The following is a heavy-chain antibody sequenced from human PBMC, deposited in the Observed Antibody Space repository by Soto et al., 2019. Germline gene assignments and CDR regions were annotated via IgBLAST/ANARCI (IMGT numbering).Heavy chain of an antibody. CDR1: GFTIRTFA. V-gene: IGHV3-30-3*01. CDR2: MSYDGSGR. Sequence: QVQLVESGGGVVQPGGSPTLSCVASGFTIRTFAMHWVRQAPGKGLEWVALMSYDGSGRYYTESLNGRFIIARDNSKNAVFLRMRSLRTEDTAVDYCARDWDRRGGTCHWYFDLWGRGTLVTVSS. D-gene: IGHD2-15*01. CDR3: ARDWDRRGGTCHWYFDL. J-gene: IGHJ2*01.